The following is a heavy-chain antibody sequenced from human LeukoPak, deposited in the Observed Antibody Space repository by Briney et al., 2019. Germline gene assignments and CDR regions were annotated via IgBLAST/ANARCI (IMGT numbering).Heavy chain of an antibody. CDR1: GVSTSSSNSY. D-gene: IGHD3/OR15-3a*01. CDR2: IYYSGNT. CDR3: ARQTGSGLFILP. Sequence: SETLSLTCTVSGVSTSSSNSYWGWIRQPPGKGLEWIGSIYYSGNTYYNASLKSQVSISIDTSKNQFSLRLTSVTAADTAVYYCARQTGSGLFILPGGQGTLVTVSS. J-gene: IGHJ4*02. V-gene: IGHV4-39*01.